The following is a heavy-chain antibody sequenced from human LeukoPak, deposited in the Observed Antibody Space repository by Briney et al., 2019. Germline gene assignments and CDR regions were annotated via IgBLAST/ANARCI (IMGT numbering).Heavy chain of an antibody. V-gene: IGHV3-11*04. CDR1: GFTFSDCY. J-gene: IGHJ4*02. CDR2: ISNSGSTI. D-gene: IGHD5-24*01. Sequence: GGSLRLSCAASGFTFSDCYMSWIRQAPGKGLEWVSYISNSGSTIYYADSVKGRFTISRDNARNSLYLQMNSLRAEDTAVYYCATRGWDGYHFDYWGQGTLVSVSS. CDR3: ATRGWDGYHFDY.